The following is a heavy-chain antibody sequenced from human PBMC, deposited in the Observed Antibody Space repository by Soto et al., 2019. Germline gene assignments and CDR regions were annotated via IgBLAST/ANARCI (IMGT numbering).Heavy chain of an antibody. Sequence: ASVKVSCKASGYTFTNYYMHWVRQAPGQGLEWMGMVNPRGGRTTYPQKFQGRVTITRDTSASTAYMELSSLRSEDTAVYYCARDLGGWPDYWGQGTLVTVSS. D-gene: IGHD2-15*01. J-gene: IGHJ4*02. V-gene: IGHV1-46*01. CDR2: VNPRGGRT. CDR3: ARDLGGWPDY. CDR1: GYTFTNYY.